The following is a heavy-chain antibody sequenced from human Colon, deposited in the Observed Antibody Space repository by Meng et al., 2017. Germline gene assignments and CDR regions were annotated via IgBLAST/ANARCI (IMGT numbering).Heavy chain of an antibody. J-gene: IGHJ4*02. CDR2: IFHAGNT. CDR1: AIAAANVSW. D-gene: IGHD1-1*01. CDR3: ARDFHSTLTVFAS. V-gene: IGHV4-4*03. Sequence: RLQSPGPELGQPQGPMSRTCTASAIAAANVSWWSWGRQPPGKGLEWIGDIFHAGNTNYHPSLKSRVTMSLDKSKNQFSLTLPCVTAADTAVYYCARDFHSTLTVFASWGQGTLVTVSS.